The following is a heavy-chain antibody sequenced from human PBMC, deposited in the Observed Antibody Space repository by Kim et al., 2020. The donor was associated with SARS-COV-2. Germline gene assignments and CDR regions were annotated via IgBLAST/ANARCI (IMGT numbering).Heavy chain of an antibody. D-gene: IGHD4-4*01. Sequence: SVKGRFSISRDDSGNTRYLQMSNLRVDDTAVYYCATKITTREKGAFDFWGQGTMVTVSS. J-gene: IGHJ3*01. CDR3: ATKITTREKGAFDF. V-gene: IGHV3-23*01.